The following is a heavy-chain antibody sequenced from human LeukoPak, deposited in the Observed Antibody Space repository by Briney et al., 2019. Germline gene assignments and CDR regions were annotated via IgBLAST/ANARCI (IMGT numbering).Heavy chain of an antibody. J-gene: IGHJ4*02. D-gene: IGHD1-26*01. CDR3: AKAGSIRFDY. CDR1: GFTFSTYA. V-gene: IGHV3-23*01. CDR2: ISGSGTGGRT. Sequence: GGTLRLSCAASGFTFSTYAMSWVRQAPGKGLEWVSGISGSGTGGRTYYADSVKGRFTISRDNSKNTLYLQMNSLRAEDTAVYYCAKAGSIRFDYWGQGTLVTVSS.